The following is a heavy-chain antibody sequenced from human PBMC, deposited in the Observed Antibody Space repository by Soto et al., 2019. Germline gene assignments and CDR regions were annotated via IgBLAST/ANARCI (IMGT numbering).Heavy chain of an antibody. D-gene: IGHD1-26*01. CDR2: ISNDASNK. CDR3: TSARSSVGAPGGFIEF. CDR1: GFTFTTYT. Sequence: QPGGSLRLSCAASGFTFTTYTMHWVRQAPGKGLEWVAIISNDASNKYYADSVKGRFTISRDNAKNSVYLQMNSLRADDTAVYYCTSARSSVGAPGGFIEFWGQGTLVTVSS. V-gene: IGHV3-30*04. J-gene: IGHJ4*02.